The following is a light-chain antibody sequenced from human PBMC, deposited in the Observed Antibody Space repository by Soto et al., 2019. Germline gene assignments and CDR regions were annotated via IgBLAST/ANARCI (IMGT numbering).Light chain of an antibody. V-gene: IGKV2-28*01. CDR3: MQALQTRT. CDR1: QSLLHSNGYNY. Sequence: IVVTQSPLSLPVTPGEPASISCRSSQSLLHSNGYNYLDWYLQKPGQSPQLLIYLGSNRASGVPDRFSGSGSGTDFILKISRVEPEDVGVYYCMQALQTRTFGQGTKVDIK. J-gene: IGKJ1*01. CDR2: LGS.